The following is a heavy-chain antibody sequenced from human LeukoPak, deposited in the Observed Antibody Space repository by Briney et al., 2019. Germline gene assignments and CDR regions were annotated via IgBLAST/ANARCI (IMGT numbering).Heavy chain of an antibody. J-gene: IGHJ4*02. CDR2: ISGNSGTT. D-gene: IGHD5-24*01. CDR1: GFTFSSYG. Sequence: PGGTLRLSCAASGFTFSSYGMSWVRQAPGKGLEWVSGISGNSGTTYYADSVKGRFTISRDNSKNTLHLQMNSLRAEDTAVYYCAKSGYNRFDYWGQGTLVTVSS. CDR3: AKSGYNRFDY. V-gene: IGHV3-23*01.